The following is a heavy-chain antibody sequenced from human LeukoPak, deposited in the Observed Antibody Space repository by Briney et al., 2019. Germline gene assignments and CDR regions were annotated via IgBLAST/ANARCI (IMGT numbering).Heavy chain of an antibody. CDR2: IIPIFGTA. CDR1: GGTFSSYA. J-gene: IGHJ5*02. V-gene: IGHV1-69*06. CDR3: ARDRLSPGPDGNWFDP. D-gene: IGHD1-14*01. Sequence: GASVKVSCKASGGTFSSYAISWVRQAPGQGLEWMGGIIPIFGTANYAQKFQGRVTITADKSTSTAYMELRSLRSDDTAVYYCARDRLSPGPDGNWFDPWGQGTLVIVSS.